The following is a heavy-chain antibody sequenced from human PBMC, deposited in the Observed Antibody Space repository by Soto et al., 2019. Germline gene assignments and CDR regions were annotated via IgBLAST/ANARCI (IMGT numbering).Heavy chain of an antibody. CDR1: GFTFSSYA. Sequence: QVQLVESGGGVVQPGRSLRLSCAASGFTFSSYAMHWVRQAPGKGLEWVAVISYDGSNKYYADSVKGRCTISRDNSKNTLYLQMNSLRAEDTAVYYCARGIYSGSYYYYYGMDVWGQGTTVTVSS. J-gene: IGHJ6*02. CDR2: ISYDGSNK. CDR3: ARGIYSGSYYYYYGMDV. D-gene: IGHD1-26*01. V-gene: IGHV3-30-3*01.